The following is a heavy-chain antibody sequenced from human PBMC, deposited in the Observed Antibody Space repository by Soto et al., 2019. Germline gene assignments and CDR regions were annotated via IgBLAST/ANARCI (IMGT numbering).Heavy chain of an antibody. Sequence: ASVKVSCKASGYTFTSYAMHWVRQAPGQRLEWMGWINAGNGNTKYSQKFQGRVTITRDTSASTAYMELSSLRSEDTAVYYCARGWSGIPNYYYYYRDVWGKGTTVTVSS. V-gene: IGHV1-3*01. CDR3: ARGWSGIPNYYYYYRDV. CDR1: GYTFTSYA. J-gene: IGHJ6*03. CDR2: INAGNGNT. D-gene: IGHD5-18*01.